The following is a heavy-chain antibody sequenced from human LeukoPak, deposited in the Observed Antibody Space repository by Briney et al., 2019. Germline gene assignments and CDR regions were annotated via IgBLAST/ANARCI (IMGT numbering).Heavy chain of an antibody. D-gene: IGHD5-12*01. CDR1: GGTFSSYA. CDR3: ARDGPELGYSGYGGNWFDP. V-gene: IGHV1-69*13. Sequence: ASVKVSCKASGGTFSSYAISWVRQAPGQGLEWMGGIIPIFGTANYAQKFQGRVTITADESTSTAYMELSSLRSEDTAVYYCARDGPELGYSGYGGNWFDPWGQGTLVTVSS. J-gene: IGHJ5*02. CDR2: IIPIFGTA.